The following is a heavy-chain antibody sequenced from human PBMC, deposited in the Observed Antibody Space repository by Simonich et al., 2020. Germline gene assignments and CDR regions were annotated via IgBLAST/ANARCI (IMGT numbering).Heavy chain of an antibody. CDR1: GFPFSSYG. V-gene: IGHV3-33*01. CDR3: ARTISDIVVVPAAIYYGMDV. CDR2: ILYDGSNN. J-gene: IGHJ6*02. Sequence: QVQLVESGGGVVQPGRSLRLSCAASGFPFSSYGMHWVRQAPGKGCECVAVILYDGSNNSYADTVKGRFTISRDNSKNTLYLQMNSLRAEDTAVYYCARTISDIVVVPAAIYYGMDVWGQGTTVTVSS. D-gene: IGHD2-2*01.